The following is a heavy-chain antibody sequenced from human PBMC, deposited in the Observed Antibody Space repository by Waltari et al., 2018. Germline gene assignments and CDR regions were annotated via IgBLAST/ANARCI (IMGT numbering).Heavy chain of an antibody. J-gene: IGHJ3*02. D-gene: IGHD6-19*01. Sequence: EVQLLESGGGLVQPGGSLRLSCAASGFTFSSYAMSWVRQAPGKGLEWVSAISGSGCSTYYADSVKGRFTISRDNSKNTLYLQMNSLRAEDTAVYYCAKNITSGWSTAIGGAFDIWGQGTMVTVSS. V-gene: IGHV3-23*01. CDR1: GFTFSSYA. CDR3: AKNITSGWSTAIGGAFDI. CDR2: ISGSGCST.